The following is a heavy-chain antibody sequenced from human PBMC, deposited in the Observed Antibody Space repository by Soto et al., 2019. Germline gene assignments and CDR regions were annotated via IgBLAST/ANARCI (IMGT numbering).Heavy chain of an antibody. CDR1: GFTFSSYA. D-gene: IGHD5-12*01. CDR3: ARDNSLLEMATSNFDY. Sequence: GGSLRLSCAASGFTFSSYAMHWVRQAPGKGLEWVAVISYDGSNKYYADSVKGRFTISRDNSKNTLYLQMNSLRAEDTAVYYCARDNSLLEMATSNFDYWGQGTLVTVSS. CDR2: ISYDGSNK. J-gene: IGHJ4*02. V-gene: IGHV3-30-3*01.